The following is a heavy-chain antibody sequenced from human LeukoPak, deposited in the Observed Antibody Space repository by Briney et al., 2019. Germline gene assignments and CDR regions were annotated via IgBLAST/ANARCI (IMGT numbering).Heavy chain of an antibody. CDR2: SRKKANSDTT. V-gene: IGHV3-72*01. CDR1: GFTLSDYH. J-gene: IGHJ4*02. CDR3: ATDNSYGSGSYYT. D-gene: IGHD3-10*01. Sequence: PGGSLRLSCAASGFTLSDYHMDWVRQAPGKGLEWVGHSRKKANSDTTEYAASAKGRFTISRDDSKNSLYLQMNSLKTEDTAVYYCATDNSYGSGSYYTWGQGTLVTVSS.